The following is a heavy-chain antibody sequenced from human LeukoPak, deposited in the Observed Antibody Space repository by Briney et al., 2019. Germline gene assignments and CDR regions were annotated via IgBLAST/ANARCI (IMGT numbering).Heavy chain of an antibody. J-gene: IGHJ4*02. Sequence: SETLSLTCAVYGGSFSGYYWSWIRRPPGKGLEWIGSIYHSGSTYYNPSLKSRVTISVDTSKNQFSLKLSSVTAADTAVYYCARESGSYWTDYWGQGTLVTVSS. D-gene: IGHD1-26*01. CDR1: GGSFSGYY. CDR3: ARESGSYWTDY. V-gene: IGHV4-34*01. CDR2: IYHSGST.